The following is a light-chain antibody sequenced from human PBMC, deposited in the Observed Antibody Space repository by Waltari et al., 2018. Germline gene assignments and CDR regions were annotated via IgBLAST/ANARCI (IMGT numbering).Light chain of an antibody. CDR2: DVN. V-gene: IGLV2-11*01. J-gene: IGLJ1*01. CDR1: SSNVGGYNY. Sequence: QSALTQPRSVSGSPGHSVTISCTGSSSNVGGYNYVSWYQHHPGKAPKLIIYDVNKRPSGVPDRFSCSKSGDTASLTISGLQVEDEADYYCCSYAGSYTYVFGTGTKVTV. CDR3: CSYAGSYTYV.